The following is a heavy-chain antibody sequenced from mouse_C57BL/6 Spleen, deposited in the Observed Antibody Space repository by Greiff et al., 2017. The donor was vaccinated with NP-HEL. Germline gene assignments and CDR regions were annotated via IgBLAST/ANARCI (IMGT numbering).Heavy chain of an antibody. V-gene: IGHV5-17*01. CDR3: ARSLTGSYWYFDV. CDR1: GFTFSDYG. CDR2: ISSGSSTI. Sequence: EVQLVESGGGLVKPGGSLKLSCAASGFTFSDYGMHWVRQAPEKGLEWVAYISSGSSTIYYADTVKGRFTISRDNAKNTLFLQMTSLRSEGTAMYYCARSLTGSYWYFDVWGTGTTVTVSS. D-gene: IGHD4-1*01. J-gene: IGHJ1*03.